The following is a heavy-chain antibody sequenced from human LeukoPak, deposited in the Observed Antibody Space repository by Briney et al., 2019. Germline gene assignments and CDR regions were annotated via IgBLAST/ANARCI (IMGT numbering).Heavy chain of an antibody. Sequence: PGGSLRLSCAASGFTFSSYGMHWVRQAPGKGLEWVAFIRYDGSNKYYAGSVKGRFTISRDNSKNTVYLQMNSLRAGDTAVYYCAKESLPYCGGDCYWPADYWGQGTLVTVSS. V-gene: IGHV3-30*02. J-gene: IGHJ4*02. CDR3: AKESLPYCGGDCYWPADY. D-gene: IGHD2-21*01. CDR1: GFTFSSYG. CDR2: IRYDGSNK.